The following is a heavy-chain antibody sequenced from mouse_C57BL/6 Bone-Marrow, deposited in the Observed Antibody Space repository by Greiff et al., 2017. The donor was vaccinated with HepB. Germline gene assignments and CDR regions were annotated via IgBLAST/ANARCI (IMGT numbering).Heavy chain of an antibody. CDR1: GYTFTDYN. D-gene: IGHD1-1*01. V-gene: IGHV1-22*01. J-gene: IGHJ4*01. Sequence: VQLQQSGPELVKPGASVKMSCKASGYTFTDYNMHWVKQSHGKSLEWIGYINPNNGGTSYNQKFKGKATLTVNKSSSTAYMELRSLTSEDSAVYYCARGTTVVEDYYAMDYWGQGTSVTVSS. CDR3: ARGTTVVEDYYAMDY. CDR2: INPNNGGT.